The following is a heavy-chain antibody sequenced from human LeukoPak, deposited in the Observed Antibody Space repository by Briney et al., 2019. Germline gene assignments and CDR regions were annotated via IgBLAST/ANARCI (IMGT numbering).Heavy chain of an antibody. CDR2: ISGSGSTI. J-gene: IGHJ4*02. V-gene: IGHV3-48*03. D-gene: IGHD3-3*01. Sequence: PGGSLRLSCAASGFTFSSYEMNWVRQAPGKGLEWVSYISGSGSTIHYADSVKGRFTISRGNTKNSLYLQMNSLRAEDTAVYHCARLLSGYSFDYWGQGTLVTVSS. CDR1: GFTFSSYE. CDR3: ARLLSGYSFDY.